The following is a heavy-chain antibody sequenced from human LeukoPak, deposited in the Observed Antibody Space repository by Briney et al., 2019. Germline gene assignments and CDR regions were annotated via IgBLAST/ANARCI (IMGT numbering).Heavy chain of an antibody. CDR1: GFPFYSYW. J-gene: IGHJ4*02. Sequence: GGSLRLSCTASGFPFYSYWMNWVRQTPGKGLEWVANIRHDGSTKYYVDSVEGRFTISRDNAMNSLYLQMDSLRVEDTAIYYCARSVPYGTTWYGRSDCWGQGTQVTVSS. D-gene: IGHD6-13*01. V-gene: IGHV3-7*03. CDR2: IRHDGSTK. CDR3: ARSVPYGTTWYGRSDC.